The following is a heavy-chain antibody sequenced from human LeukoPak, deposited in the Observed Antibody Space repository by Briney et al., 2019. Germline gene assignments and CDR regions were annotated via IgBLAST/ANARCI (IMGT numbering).Heavy chain of an antibody. Sequence: AGGSLRLSCAASGFTFSTYAMSWVRQAPGKGLEWVSGVGGSGNYTQYADSVKGRFTISRDNSKNTLYLQMNNLRAEDTAVYYCARMGGTYYRSYYFHYWGQGTLVTVSS. CDR2: VGGSGNYT. CDR1: GFTFSTYA. CDR3: ARMGGTYYRSYYFHY. D-gene: IGHD1-26*01. J-gene: IGHJ4*02. V-gene: IGHV3-23*01.